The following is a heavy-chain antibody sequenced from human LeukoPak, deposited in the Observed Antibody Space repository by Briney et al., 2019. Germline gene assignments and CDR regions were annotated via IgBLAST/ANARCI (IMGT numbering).Heavy chain of an antibody. V-gene: IGHV3-43*02. CDR1: GITFDDYA. D-gene: IGHD5-12*01. CDR2: ISGDGGST. Sequence: PGGSLSLSCAASGITFDDYAMHLVRQAPGKGLEWVSLISGDGGSTYYADSVKGRFTISRDNSKNSLYLQMNSLRTEDTALYYCAKDGYAPTFDYWGQGTLVTVSS. J-gene: IGHJ4*02. CDR3: AKDGYAPTFDY.